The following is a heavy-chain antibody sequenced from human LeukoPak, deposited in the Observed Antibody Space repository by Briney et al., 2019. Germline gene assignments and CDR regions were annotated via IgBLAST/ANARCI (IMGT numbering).Heavy chain of an antibody. CDR3: ARGSGDY. V-gene: IGHV3-7*04. J-gene: IGHJ4*02. CDR1: GLTFSGYW. Sequence: GGSLRLSCAASGLTFSGYWMNWVRQAPGKGLEWVASIKPDGSEKYYVDSVKGRFTISRVNAKKSLYLQMTSLRDEDTAVYYCARGSGDYSGQGTLVTVSS. CDR2: IKPDGSEK.